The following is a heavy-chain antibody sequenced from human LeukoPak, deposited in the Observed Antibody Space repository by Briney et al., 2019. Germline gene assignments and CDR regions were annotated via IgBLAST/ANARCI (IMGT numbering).Heavy chain of an antibody. D-gene: IGHD2-21*02. J-gene: IGHJ4*02. V-gene: IGHV1-2*02. CDR3: ARDYCGGDCYLGHLDY. Sequence: ASVKVSCKASGYTFTGYYMHWVRQAPGQGLEWMGWINPNSGGTNYAQKFQGRITMTRDTSISTAYMELSRLRSDDTAVYYCARDYCGGDCYLGHLDYWGQGTLVTVSS. CDR1: GYTFTGYY. CDR2: INPNSGGT.